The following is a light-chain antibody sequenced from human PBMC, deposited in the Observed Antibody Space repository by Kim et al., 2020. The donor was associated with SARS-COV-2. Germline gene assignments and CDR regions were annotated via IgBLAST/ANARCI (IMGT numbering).Light chain of an antibody. Sequence: LSPGERATLSCRASQSVSSSYLAWYQQKPGQAPRLIIYGASSRATGIPDRFSGSGSGTDFTLTISRLEPEDFAVYYCQQYGSSQTFGQGTKVDIK. V-gene: IGKV3-20*01. CDR3: QQYGSSQT. CDR2: GAS. CDR1: QSVSSSY. J-gene: IGKJ1*01.